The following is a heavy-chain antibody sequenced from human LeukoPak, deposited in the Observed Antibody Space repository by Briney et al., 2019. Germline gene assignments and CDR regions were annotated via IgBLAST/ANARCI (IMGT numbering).Heavy chain of an antibody. V-gene: IGHV3-21*01. CDR2: ISSSSSYI. CDR1: GFTFSSYS. J-gene: IGHJ4*02. Sequence: GGSLRLSCAASGFTFSSYSMNWVRQAPGKGLEWVSSISSSSSYIYYADSVKGRFTISRDNAKNSLYLQMNSLRAEDTAVYYCARVPGYSSSWFDYWGQGTLVTVSS. D-gene: IGHD6-13*01. CDR3: ARVPGYSSSWFDY.